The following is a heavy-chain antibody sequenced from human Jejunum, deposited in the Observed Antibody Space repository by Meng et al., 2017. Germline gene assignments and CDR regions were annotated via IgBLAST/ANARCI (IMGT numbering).Heavy chain of an antibody. Sequence: EVQRLESGGGLVQPGGSLRLSCTASGFTFSNYAMSWVRQTPGKGLEWVSTVGTGDDTYYADSVKGRFTISRDNSKNTVFLQMNSLRAEDTAVYYCAANRPLLPFDYWGQGTLVTVSS. CDR1: GFTFSNYA. J-gene: IGHJ4*02. V-gene: IGHV3-23*01. D-gene: IGHD3-10*01. CDR2: VGTGDDT. CDR3: AANRPLLPFDY.